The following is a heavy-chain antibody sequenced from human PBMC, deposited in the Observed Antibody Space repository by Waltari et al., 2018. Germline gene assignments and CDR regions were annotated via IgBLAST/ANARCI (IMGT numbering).Heavy chain of an antibody. V-gene: IGHV3-74*01. CDR2: IRSDGSGT. CDR3: ANHRPGGLGMGV. CDR1: VFTSSNFW. J-gene: IGHJ6*02. D-gene: IGHD2-15*01. Sequence: EVQLVESGGGLIQPGGSLRLSCVASVFTSSNFWMHWFRQAPGKGLVWVSRIRSDGSGTTYVDSVRGRFTTSRDNTRNTLYLDMNDLRADDTAVYYCANHRPGGLGMGVWGQGTTVTVSS.